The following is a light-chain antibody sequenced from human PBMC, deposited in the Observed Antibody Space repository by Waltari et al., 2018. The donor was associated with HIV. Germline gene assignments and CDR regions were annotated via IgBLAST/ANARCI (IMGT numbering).Light chain of an antibody. CDR3: QQSFSTPWT. V-gene: IGKV1-39*01. Sequence: DIKMTQSPSSLSAYMGNRITINCRASQAIKTYLKWYAQRPGEAPKLLILDATRLHTGVTNRFSGTGSGTHFTLTISSLQPEDSGTYYCQQSFSTPWTFGQGTKV. J-gene: IGKJ1*01. CDR1: QAIKTY. CDR2: DAT.